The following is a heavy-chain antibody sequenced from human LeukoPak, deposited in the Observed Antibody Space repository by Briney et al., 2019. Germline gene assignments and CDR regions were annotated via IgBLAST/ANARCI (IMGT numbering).Heavy chain of an antibody. J-gene: IGHJ3*02. CDR3: ARDQGLGRYAFDI. V-gene: IGHV6-1*01. CDR1: GDSVSSNSVT. CDR2: TYYRSTWYN. D-gene: IGHD7-27*01. Sequence: SQTLSLTCAISGDSVSSNSVTWNWIRQSPSRGLEWLGRTYYRSTWYNDYAVSVKSRITINPDTSKNQFSLQLNSVTPEDTAVYYCARDQGLGRYAFDIWGQGTMVTVSS.